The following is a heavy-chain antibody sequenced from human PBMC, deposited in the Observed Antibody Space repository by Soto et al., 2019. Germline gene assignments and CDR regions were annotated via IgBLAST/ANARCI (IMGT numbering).Heavy chain of an antibody. D-gene: IGHD3-16*01. CDR2: IYYNGNT. Sequence: QLRLQEAGPGLVKPSETLSLTCTVSGGSISSSSYYWGWIRQPPGKGPEWIGAIYYNGNTYYNPSLKSLVPMSVDTSKNQFSLKLSSATAADTAMYYCARQTGVFGHYFDYWGQVTLVTVSS. CDR1: GGSISSSSYY. CDR3: ARQTGVFGHYFDY. J-gene: IGHJ4*02. V-gene: IGHV4-39*01.